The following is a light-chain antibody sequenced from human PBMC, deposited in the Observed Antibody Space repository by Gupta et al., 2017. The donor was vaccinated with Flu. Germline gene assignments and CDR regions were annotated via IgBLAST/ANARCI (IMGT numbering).Light chain of an antibody. CDR1: RLRSYH. CDR2: GKD. V-gene: IGLV3-19*01. Sequence: QTVRITCQGDRLRSYHASWYQQKPGQAPVLVFYGKDNRPSGIPDRFSVGRSGDTASLTITGARAEDEADYYCNCRDSSGSHPVVFGGGTKLTV. CDR3: NCRDSSGSHPVV. J-gene: IGLJ2*01.